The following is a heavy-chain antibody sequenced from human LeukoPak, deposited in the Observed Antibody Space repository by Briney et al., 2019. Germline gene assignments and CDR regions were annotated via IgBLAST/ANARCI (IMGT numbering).Heavy chain of an antibody. CDR1: GFTFSSYG. CDR2: IRYDGGNK. CDR3: AKGPLRSFDY. V-gene: IGHV3-30*02. J-gene: IGHJ4*02. D-gene: IGHD4-17*01. Sequence: GGSLRPSCAASGFTFSSYGMHWVRQAPGKGLEWVAFIRYDGGNKYYADSVKGRFTISRDNSKNTLYLQMNSLRAEDTAVYYCAKGPLRSFDYWGQGTLVTVSS.